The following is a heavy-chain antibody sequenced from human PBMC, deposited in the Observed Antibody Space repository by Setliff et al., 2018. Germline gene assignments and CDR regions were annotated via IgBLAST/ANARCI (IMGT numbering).Heavy chain of an antibody. CDR3: ARRVGSVGIQLPDY. D-gene: IGHD5-18*01. V-gene: IGHV1-3*01. CDR2: INAGNGNT. Sequence: ASVKVSCKASGYTFTSYAMHWVRQAPGQRLEWMGWINAGNGNTKYSQKFQGRVTITRDTSASTAYMELSSPRSEDTAVYYCARRVGSVGIQLPDYWGQGTLVTVSS. CDR1: GYTFTSYA. J-gene: IGHJ4*02.